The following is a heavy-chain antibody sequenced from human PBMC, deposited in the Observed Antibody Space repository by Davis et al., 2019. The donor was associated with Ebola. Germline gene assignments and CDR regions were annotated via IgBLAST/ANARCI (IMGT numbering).Heavy chain of an antibody. J-gene: IGHJ5*02. CDR2: IYYSGST. CDR3: ARGGIAAAGMGFDP. V-gene: IGHV4-39*01. CDR1: GGSISSSSYY. Sequence: GSLRLSCTVSGGSISSSSYYWGWIRQPPGKGLEWIGSIYYSGSTYYNPSLKSRVTIPVDTSKNQFSLKLSSVTAADTAVYYCARGGIAAAGMGFDPWGQGTLVTVSS. D-gene: IGHD6-13*01.